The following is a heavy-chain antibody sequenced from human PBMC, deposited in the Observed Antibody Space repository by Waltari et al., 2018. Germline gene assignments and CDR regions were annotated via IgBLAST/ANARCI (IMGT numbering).Heavy chain of an antibody. Sequence: EVQLVESGGGLVQPGGSLRLSCAASGFLFSSYWMSWVRQAPGKGLEWVANIKQDGSEKYYVDSVKGRFTISRDNAKNSLYLQMNSLRAEDTAVYYCARELYWYFDLWGRGTLVTVSS. J-gene: IGHJ2*01. V-gene: IGHV3-7*01. CDR3: ARELYWYFDL. CDR2: IKQDGSEK. CDR1: GFLFSSYW.